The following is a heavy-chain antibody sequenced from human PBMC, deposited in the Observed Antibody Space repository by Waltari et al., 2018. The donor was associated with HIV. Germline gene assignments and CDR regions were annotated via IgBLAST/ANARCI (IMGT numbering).Heavy chain of an antibody. J-gene: IGHJ6*02. CDR1: GFTFGSYA. Sequence: QVQLVESGGGVVQPGKSLRLSCAASGFTFGSYARHWVRRAPGKGLEWVAVISYDGSNKYSAYSVKGRFTISRDNSKNTLYLQMNSLRAEDTAMYYCARDTHYGMDVWGQGTTVTVSS. CDR3: ARDTHYGMDV. V-gene: IGHV3-30-3*01. CDR2: ISYDGSNK.